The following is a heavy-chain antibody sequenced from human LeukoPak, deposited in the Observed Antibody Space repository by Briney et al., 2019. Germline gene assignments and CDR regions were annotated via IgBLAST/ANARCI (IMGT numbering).Heavy chain of an antibody. CDR1: GFTFSSNG. D-gene: IGHD4-23*01. CDR3: AKDILRWSFDY. V-gene: IGHV3-48*01. CDR2: ISSSGSTI. J-gene: IGHJ4*02. Sequence: GGSLRLSCAASGFTFSSNGMTWVRQAPGKGLEWVSYISSSGSTIYYADSVKGRFTISRDNSKNTLYLQMNNLRAEDTAVYYCAKDILRWSFDYWGQGSLVTVAS.